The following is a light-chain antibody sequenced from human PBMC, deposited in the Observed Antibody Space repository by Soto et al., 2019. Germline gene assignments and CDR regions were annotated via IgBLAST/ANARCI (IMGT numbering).Light chain of an antibody. CDR3: QQTYGTPQT. CDR1: QSITSY. J-gene: IGKJ1*01. Sequence: DIQMTQSPSSLSASVGDRVTITCRTSQSITSYLNWYQQKPGKAPELLIHGASSLQSGVPARFSGSGSGTDFTLTSSSLQREDFATYYGQQTYGTPQTFGQGTKVDIK. CDR2: GAS. V-gene: IGKV1-39*01.